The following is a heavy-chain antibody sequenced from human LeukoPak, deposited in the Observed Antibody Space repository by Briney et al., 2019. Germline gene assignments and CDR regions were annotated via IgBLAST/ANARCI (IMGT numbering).Heavy chain of an antibody. D-gene: IGHD3-22*01. CDR1: GYTFTSYD. Sequence: ASVTVSCKASGYTFTSYDINWVRQAPGQGLEWMGWMNPNSGNTGYAQKFQGRVTMTRNTSISTAYMELSSLRSEDTAVYYCARVGDYYDSNFDYWGQGTLVTVSS. CDR2: MNPNSGNT. J-gene: IGHJ4*02. V-gene: IGHV1-8*01. CDR3: ARVGDYYDSNFDY.